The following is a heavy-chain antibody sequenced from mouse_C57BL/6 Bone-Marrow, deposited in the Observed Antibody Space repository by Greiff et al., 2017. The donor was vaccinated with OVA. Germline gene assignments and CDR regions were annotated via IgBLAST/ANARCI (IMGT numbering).Heavy chain of an antibody. CDR1: GFTFSSYG. D-gene: IGHD1-1*01. Sequence: EVMLVESGGDLVKPGGSLKLSCAASGFTFSSYGMSWVRQTPDKRLEWVATISSGGSYTYYPDSVKGRFTISRENAKNTLYLQMSSLKSEDTAMYYCARHGDYGSFFDYWGQGTTLTVSS. V-gene: IGHV5-6*01. CDR2: ISSGGSYT. J-gene: IGHJ2*01. CDR3: ARHGDYGSFFDY.